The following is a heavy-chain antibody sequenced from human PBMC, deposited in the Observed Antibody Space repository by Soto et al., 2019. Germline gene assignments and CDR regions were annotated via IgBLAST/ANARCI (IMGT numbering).Heavy chain of an antibody. Sequence: EVQVAESGGGSVLPGRSLRLSCEASGFSFDEYAMHWVRQVPGKGLEWVSSINWNSGNIGYADSVRGRFTISRDNAKNSLYLQMNSLRPEDTAFYYCAKGTKYCSSGVCSVFDYWGQGTLVTVSS. CDR2: INWNSGNI. D-gene: IGHD2-8*01. CDR1: GFSFDEYA. CDR3: AKGTKYCSSGVCSVFDY. V-gene: IGHV3-9*01. J-gene: IGHJ4*02.